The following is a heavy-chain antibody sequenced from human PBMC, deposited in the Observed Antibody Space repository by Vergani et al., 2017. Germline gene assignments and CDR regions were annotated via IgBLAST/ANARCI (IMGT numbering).Heavy chain of an antibody. CDR3: VRDKDIVVQNIHYDAFDI. V-gene: IGHV3-21*01. Sequence: EVQMVESGGGLVKPGGSLRLSCVASGFTFSHYSMNWVRQAPGKGLEWVSSISCNNDDVYYADSVKGRFTISRDNAKNSLYLDMSSLRAEDTAVYYCVRDKDIVVQNIHYDAFDIWGQGTTVTISS. CDR2: ISCNNDDV. CDR1: GFTFSHYS. D-gene: IGHD2-15*01. J-gene: IGHJ3*02.